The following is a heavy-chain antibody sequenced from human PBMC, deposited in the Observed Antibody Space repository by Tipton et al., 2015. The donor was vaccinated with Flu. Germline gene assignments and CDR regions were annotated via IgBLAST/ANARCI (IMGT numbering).Heavy chain of an antibody. D-gene: IGHD3-22*01. J-gene: IGHJ4*02. V-gene: IGHV1-69*01. CDR2: IIPIIGAA. CDR1: GGSWNNYA. Sequence: QLVQSGTEEKKPGSSEKVSCKASGGSWNNYAISWVRQAPGQGLEWVGGIIPIIGAANYAQKFQGRVTITADGSTSTAYMELSSLRSEDTAVYYCARVVDSSNYSYYYWGQGTLVTVSS. CDR3: ARVVDSSNYSYYY.